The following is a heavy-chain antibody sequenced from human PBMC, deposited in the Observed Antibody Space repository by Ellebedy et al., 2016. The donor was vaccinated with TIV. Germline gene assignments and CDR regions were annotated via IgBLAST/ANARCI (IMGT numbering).Heavy chain of an antibody. D-gene: IGHD3-10*01. V-gene: IGHV5-51*01. Sequence: SPSFQGQVTISADKSISTAYLQWSSLKASDTAMYYCARHRDNWFDPWGQGTLVAVSS. CDR3: ARHRDNWFDP. J-gene: IGHJ5*02.